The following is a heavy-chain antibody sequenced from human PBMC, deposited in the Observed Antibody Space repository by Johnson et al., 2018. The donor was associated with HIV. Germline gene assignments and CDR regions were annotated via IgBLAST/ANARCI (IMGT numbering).Heavy chain of an antibody. D-gene: IGHD3-22*01. Sequence: VQLVESGGGVVQPGRSLRLSCAASGFTFSNYGMHWVRQAPGKGLEWVAYSSSSGSTIYYADSVQGRFTISRDNAKNSLYLQMNSLRAEDTAVYYCAREARRYHYDSSNDAFDIWGQGTMSPSLQ. V-gene: IGHV3-48*04. J-gene: IGHJ3*02. CDR1: GFTFSNYG. CDR2: SSSSGSTI. CDR3: AREARRYHYDSSNDAFDI.